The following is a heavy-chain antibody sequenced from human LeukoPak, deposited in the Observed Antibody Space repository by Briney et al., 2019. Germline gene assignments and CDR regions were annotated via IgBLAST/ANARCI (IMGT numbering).Heavy chain of an antibody. Sequence: GGSLRLSCAASGFTFSKFPMGWVRQAPGRGLEWVSAISASGDVTFYADSLRGRFTISGDNSKSTLYLQMNGLRAEDTAIFYCAKSLFTSATGTGRAFHIWGQGTRVTVSS. J-gene: IGHJ3*02. CDR1: GFTFSKFP. CDR3: AKSLFTSATGTGRAFHI. CDR2: ISASGDVT. V-gene: IGHV3-23*01. D-gene: IGHD1-1*01.